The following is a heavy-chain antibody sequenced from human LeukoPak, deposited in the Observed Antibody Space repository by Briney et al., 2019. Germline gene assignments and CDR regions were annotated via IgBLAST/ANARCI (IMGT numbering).Heavy chain of an antibody. J-gene: IGHJ2*01. CDR1: GFTFRSYA. Sequence: GGSLRLSCAASGFTFRSYAMTWVRQAPGKGLEWVSVISGSGGSTYYADSVKGRFTISRDNSKTTLYLQMNSLRPEDTAVYYCAKDLIMGVQLDPDDWYFDLWGRGTLVTVSS. CDR2: ISGSGGST. V-gene: IGHV3-23*01. CDR3: AKDLIMGVQLDPDDWYFDL. D-gene: IGHD1-26*01.